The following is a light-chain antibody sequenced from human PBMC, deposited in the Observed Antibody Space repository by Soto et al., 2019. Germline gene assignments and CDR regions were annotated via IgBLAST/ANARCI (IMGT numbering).Light chain of an antibody. CDR2: RAS. V-gene: IGKV3-15*01. Sequence: SPGERATLSCRASQTVDTLLAWYQHKPGQAPRLLIYRASTRATGIPARFSGSGSGTDFTLSISSLHPDYFATYYCQQYNSYPTFGQGTRLEIK. CDR3: QQYNSYPT. J-gene: IGKJ5*01. CDR1: QTVDTL.